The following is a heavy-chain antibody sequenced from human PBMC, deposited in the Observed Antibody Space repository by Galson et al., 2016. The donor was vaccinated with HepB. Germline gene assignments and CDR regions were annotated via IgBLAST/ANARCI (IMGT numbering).Heavy chain of an antibody. CDR1: GASISSGSYS. Sequence: SETLSLTCTVSGASISSGSYSWAWIRQPPGKGLEWIANIYYSGSTSYNPSLKSRVTISVDTSKNQFSLKLSSVTAADTAVYYCASNAPKPGRGVEPGPLHWGQGTLVTVSS. CDR3: ASNAPKPGRGVEPGPLH. J-gene: IGHJ4*02. D-gene: IGHD1-1*01. CDR2: IYYSGST. V-gene: IGHV4-39*01.